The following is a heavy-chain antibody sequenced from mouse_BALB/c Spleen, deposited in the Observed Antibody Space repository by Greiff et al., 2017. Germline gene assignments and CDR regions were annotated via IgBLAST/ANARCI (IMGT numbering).Heavy chain of an antibody. CDR2: IYPGDGDT. CDR3: ARYGKAFDY. J-gene: IGHJ2*01. V-gene: IGHV1-82*01. CDR1: GYAFSSSW. D-gene: IGHD1-1*02. Sequence: QVQLQQSGPELVKPGASVKISCKASGYAFSSSWMNWVKQRPGQGLEWIGRIYPGDGDTNYNGKFKGKATLTADKSSSTAYMQLSSLTSVDSAVYFCARYGKAFDYWGQGTTLTVSS.